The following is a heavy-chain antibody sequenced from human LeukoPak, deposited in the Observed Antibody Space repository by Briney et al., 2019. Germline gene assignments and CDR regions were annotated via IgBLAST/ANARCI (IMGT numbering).Heavy chain of an antibody. CDR3: ARGNSYYGILTGYYNLDY. CDR2: MNPNSGNT. J-gene: IGHJ4*02. V-gene: IGHV1-8*01. D-gene: IGHD3-9*01. Sequence: ASVKVSCKASGYTFTSYDINWVRQATGQGLEWMGWMNPNSGNTGYAQKFQGRVTMTRNTSISTAYMELSSLRSEDTAVYYCARGNSYYGILTGYYNLDYWGQGTLVTVSS. CDR1: GYTFTSYD.